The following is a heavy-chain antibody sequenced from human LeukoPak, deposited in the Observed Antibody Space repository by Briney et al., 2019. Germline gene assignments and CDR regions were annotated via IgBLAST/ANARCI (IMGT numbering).Heavy chain of an antibody. CDR1: GFTVSSNY. CDR2: IYSGGST. D-gene: IGHD3-22*01. CDR3: ARNYSDSSGYHLSLRY. J-gene: IGHJ4*02. V-gene: IGHV3-66*01. Sequence: GGSLRLSCAASGFTVSSNYMSWVRQAPGKGLEWVSVIYSGGSTYYADSVKGRFTISRDNSKNTLYLQMNSLRAEDTAVYYCARNYSDSSGYHLSLRYWGQGTLVTVSS.